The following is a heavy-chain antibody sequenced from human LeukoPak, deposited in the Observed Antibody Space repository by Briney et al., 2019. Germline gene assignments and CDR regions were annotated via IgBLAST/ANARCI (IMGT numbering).Heavy chain of an antibody. CDR2: ISSSGSTI. CDR1: GFTFSDYY. Sequence: PGGSLRLSCAASGFTFSDYYTSWIRQAPGKGLEWVSYISSSGSTIYYADSVKGRFTISRDNAENSLYLQMNSLRAEDTAVYYCARDTEALWYQLGYYGMDVWGQGTTVTVSS. D-gene: IGHD2-2*01. V-gene: IGHV3-11*01. J-gene: IGHJ6*02. CDR3: ARDTEALWYQLGYYGMDV.